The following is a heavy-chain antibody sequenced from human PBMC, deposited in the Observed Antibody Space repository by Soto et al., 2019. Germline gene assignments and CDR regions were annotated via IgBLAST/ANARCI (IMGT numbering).Heavy chain of an antibody. CDR1: GGSISSSNW. CDR3: ARAAMGGSSWPFDY. D-gene: IGHD6-13*01. CDR2: IYHSGST. V-gene: IGHV4-4*02. J-gene: IGHJ4*02. Sequence: SETLPLTCAVSGGSISSSNWWSWVRQPPGKGLEWIGEIYHSGSTNQNPSLKSRVTISVDKSKNQFSLKLTSVTAADTAVYYCARAAMGGSSWPFDYWGQGTLVTVSS.